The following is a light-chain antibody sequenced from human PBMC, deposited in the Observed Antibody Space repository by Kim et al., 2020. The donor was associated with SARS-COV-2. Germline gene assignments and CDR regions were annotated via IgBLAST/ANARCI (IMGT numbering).Light chain of an antibody. J-gene: IGLJ3*02. CDR1: SSSIGSGYD. CDR2: GNS. Sequence: QAVPISCAGGSSSIGSGYDVSWYQQRPGTAPKLLIFGNSNRPSGVPDRFSGSKSGTSASLAITGLQAEDEAEYYCQSYDSSLSGWVFGGGTKVTVL. CDR3: QSYDSSLSGWV. V-gene: IGLV1-40*01.